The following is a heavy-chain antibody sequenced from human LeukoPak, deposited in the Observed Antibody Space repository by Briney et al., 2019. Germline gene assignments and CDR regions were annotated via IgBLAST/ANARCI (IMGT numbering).Heavy chain of an antibody. V-gene: IGHV3-23*01. CDR1: GFRFSSDA. D-gene: IGHD3-3*01. CDR2: ISGSGGST. CDR3: AKESGYYAPGHADY. J-gene: IGHJ4*02. Sequence: GGSLLLSCAAFGFRFSSDALSWVRQAPGRGLQWLLAISGSGGSTYYAASVKGGFTISRDNSKNTLYLQMSSLRAEDTAVYYCAKESGYYAPGHADYWGQGTLVTVSS.